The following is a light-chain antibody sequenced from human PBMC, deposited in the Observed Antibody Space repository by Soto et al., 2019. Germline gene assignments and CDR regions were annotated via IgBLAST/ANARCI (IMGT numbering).Light chain of an antibody. CDR1: QGVSSY. J-gene: IGKJ3*01. Sequence: PGERATLSCRASQGVSSYLAWYQQKPGQAPRLLIYDASNRATGIPARFSGSGSGTDFTLTISSLEPEDFAVYYCQHRSNWPSFGPGTKVDIK. CDR2: DAS. V-gene: IGKV3-11*01. CDR3: QHRSNWPS.